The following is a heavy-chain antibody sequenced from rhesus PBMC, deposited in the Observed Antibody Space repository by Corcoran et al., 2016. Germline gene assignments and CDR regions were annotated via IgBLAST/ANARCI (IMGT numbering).Heavy chain of an antibody. V-gene: IGHV3-153D*01. CDR1: GFTFSDSA. CDR3: TSGNYFDY. Sequence: EVQLVESGGGLVQPGGSLRLSCAASGFTFSDSAMDWVRKAPGKGLEWVGFIRSKAYGGTAEYAASVKGRFTISRDDSKNTAYLQMSSLKTEDTAVYYCTSGNYFDYWGQGVLVTVSS. J-gene: IGHJ4*01. CDR2: IRSKAYGGTA. D-gene: IGHD2-21*01.